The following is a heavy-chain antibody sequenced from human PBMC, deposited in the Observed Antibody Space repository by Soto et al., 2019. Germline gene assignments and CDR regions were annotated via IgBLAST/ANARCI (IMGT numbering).Heavy chain of an antibody. V-gene: IGHV1-69*13. CDR3: ARGPAWSGYDSVYFDY. D-gene: IGHD5-12*01. Sequence: GASVKVSCKASGGTFSSYAISWVRQAPGQGLEWMGGIIPIFGTANYAQKFQGRVTITADESTSTAYMELSSLRSEDTAVFYCARGPAWSGYDSVYFDYWGQGTLVTVSS. CDR1: GGTFSSYA. J-gene: IGHJ4*02. CDR2: IIPIFGTA.